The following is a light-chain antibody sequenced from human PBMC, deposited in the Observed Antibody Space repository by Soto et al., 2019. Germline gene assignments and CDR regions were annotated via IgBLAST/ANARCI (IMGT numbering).Light chain of an antibody. CDR2: GAS. CDR3: QQYNNWPPWT. V-gene: IGKV3-15*01. J-gene: IGKJ1*01. CDR1: QSVSSN. Sequence: EIVMTQSPSTLSLSPGERATLSWRASQSVSSNLAWYQQNPGQAPRLLIYGASTRATGSPARFSSSGSGTEFTLTISSLQPEYDAVYYCQQYNNWPPWTFGQGTKVDIK.